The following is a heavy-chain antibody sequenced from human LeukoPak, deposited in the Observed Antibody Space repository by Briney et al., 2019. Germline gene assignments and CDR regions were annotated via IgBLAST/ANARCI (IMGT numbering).Heavy chain of an antibody. V-gene: IGHV3-48*01. D-gene: IGHD3-22*01. J-gene: IGHJ6*03. Sequence: GGSLRLSCAASGFTFSSYSMNWVRQAPGKGLEWVSYISSSSSTIYYADSVKGRFTISRDNSKNTLYLQMNSLRAEDTAVYYCAKDDLITNYYYYYMDVWGKGTTVTISS. CDR1: GFTFSSYS. CDR2: ISSSSSTI. CDR3: AKDDLITNYYYYYMDV.